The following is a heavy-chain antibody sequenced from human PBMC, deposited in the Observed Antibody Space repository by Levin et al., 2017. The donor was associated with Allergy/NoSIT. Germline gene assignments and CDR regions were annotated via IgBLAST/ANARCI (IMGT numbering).Heavy chain of an antibody. D-gene: IGHD5-12*01. Sequence: GESLKISCAASGFTFSSYSMNWVRQAPGKGLEWVSSISSSSSYIYYADSVKGRFTISRDNAKNSLYLQMNSLRAEDTAVYYCATLVATIRNFDYWGQGTLVTVSS. CDR3: ATLVATIRNFDY. CDR2: ISSSSSYI. V-gene: IGHV3-21*01. CDR1: GFTFSSYS. J-gene: IGHJ4*02.